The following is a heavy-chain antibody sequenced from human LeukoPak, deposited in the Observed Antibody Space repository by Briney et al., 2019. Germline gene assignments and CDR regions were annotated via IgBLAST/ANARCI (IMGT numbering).Heavy chain of an antibody. Sequence: GRSLRLSCAAAGFTFCSYAMHWVRKAPGKGLEWVAVISYAGSDKYYADSVKSLFTISRENSKNTLYLQMISLRAEDTAVYYCATGDFDCWGQGTLVTVSS. CDR2: ISYAGSDK. J-gene: IGHJ4*02. D-gene: IGHD1-14*01. CDR1: GFTFCSYA. V-gene: IGHV3-30-3*01. CDR3: ATGDFDC.